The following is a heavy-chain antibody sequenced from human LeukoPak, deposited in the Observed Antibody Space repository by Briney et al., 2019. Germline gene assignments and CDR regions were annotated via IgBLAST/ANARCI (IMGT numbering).Heavy chain of an antibody. CDR2: ITGSGGDT. D-gene: IGHD2-2*01. J-gene: IGHJ4*02. Sequence: GGSLRLSCAASGFRFNNYAMSWVRQAPGEGLEWVSAITGSGGDTYHAESVKGRFTVSRDNSKNTLYLQMDSLRTEDTAVYFCAKGSTTSRPYYFNYWGQGTLVTVSS. V-gene: IGHV3-23*01. CDR1: GFRFNNYA. CDR3: AKGSTTSRPYYFNY.